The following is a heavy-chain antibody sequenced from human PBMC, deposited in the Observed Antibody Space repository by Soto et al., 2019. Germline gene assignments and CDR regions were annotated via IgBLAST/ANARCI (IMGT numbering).Heavy chain of an antibody. CDR2: ISGYNGNT. CDR3: AKIALVGSFGFELARDY. CDR1: GYTFTNYG. V-gene: IGHV1-18*01. Sequence: ASVKVSCKASGYTFTNYGFSWVRQAPGQGLEWMGWISGYNGNTKYAEKFQGRVTMTTDTSTSTAHMELRSLRSDDTAVYYCAKIALVGSFGFELARDYWGQGILVTVSS. J-gene: IGHJ4*02. D-gene: IGHD2-8*02.